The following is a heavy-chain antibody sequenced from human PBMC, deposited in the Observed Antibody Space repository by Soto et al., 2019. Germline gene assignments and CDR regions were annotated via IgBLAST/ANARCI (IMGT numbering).Heavy chain of an antibody. Sequence: SETLSLTCTVSSGSISSSSYYWGWIRQPPGKGLEWIGSIYYSGSTYYNPSLKSRVTISVDTSKNQFSLKLSSVTAADTAVYYCARLGWYSLLSRGGMDVWGQGTTVTVSS. J-gene: IGHJ6*02. V-gene: IGHV4-39*01. CDR2: IYYSGST. D-gene: IGHD1-26*01. CDR3: ARLGWYSLLSRGGMDV. CDR1: SGSISSSSYY.